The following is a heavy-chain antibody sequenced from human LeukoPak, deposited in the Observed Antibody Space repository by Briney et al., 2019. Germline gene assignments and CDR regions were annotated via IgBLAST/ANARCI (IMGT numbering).Heavy chain of an antibody. V-gene: IGHV3-48*04. Sequence: PGGSLRLSCAASGFTFSSYSMKWVRQAPGKGGEWVSYISSSGSTIYYADSVEGRFTISRDNAKNSLYLQMNSLRAEDTAVYYCARDGKVRGVIQDAFDIWGQGTMVTVSP. D-gene: IGHD3-10*01. CDR1: GFTFSSYS. J-gene: IGHJ3*02. CDR2: ISSSGSTI. CDR3: ARDGKVRGVIQDAFDI.